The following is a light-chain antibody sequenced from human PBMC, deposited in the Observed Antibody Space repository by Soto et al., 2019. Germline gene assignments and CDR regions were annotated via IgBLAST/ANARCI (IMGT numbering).Light chain of an antibody. J-gene: IGKJ5*01. CDR1: QSVSIK. CDR2: DTS. V-gene: IGKV3-15*01. CDR3: QQYNNWPPIT. Sequence: EFVLTQSPGTLSLSPGERATLSCRASQSVSIKLAWYQQKPGQAPRLLIYDTSTRATGIPARFSGSGSGTEFTLTISSLQSEDFAVYYCQQYNNWPPITFGQGTRLE.